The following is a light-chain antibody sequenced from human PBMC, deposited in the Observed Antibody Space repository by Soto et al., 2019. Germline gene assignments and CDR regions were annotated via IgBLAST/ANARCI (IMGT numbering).Light chain of an antibody. Sequence: QSVLTQPASVSGSPGQSITISCTGTSSDVGGYDFVSWYQHHPGKAPRLMIYDVSHRPSGVSDRFSASKSGNTASLTISGLLAEDEADYYCGSYTSISTYVFGTGTKVTVL. J-gene: IGLJ1*01. CDR1: SSDVGGYDF. V-gene: IGLV2-14*03. CDR3: GSYTSISTYV. CDR2: DVS.